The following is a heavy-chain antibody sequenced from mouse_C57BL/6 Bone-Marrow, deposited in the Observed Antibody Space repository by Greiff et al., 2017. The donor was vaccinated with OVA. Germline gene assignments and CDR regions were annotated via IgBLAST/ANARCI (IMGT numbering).Heavy chain of an antibody. V-gene: IGHV1-74*01. CDR1: GYTFTSYW. J-gene: IGHJ4*01. CDR3: AIHYYCGSDYAMDY. CDR2: IHPSDSDT. D-gene: IGHD1-1*01. Sequence: QVQLQQPGAELVKPGASVKVSCKASGYTFTSYWMHWVKQRPGQGLEWIGRIHPSDSDTNYNQKFKGKATLTVDKSSSTAYMQLSSLTSEDSAVYYCAIHYYCGSDYAMDYWGQGTSVTVSS.